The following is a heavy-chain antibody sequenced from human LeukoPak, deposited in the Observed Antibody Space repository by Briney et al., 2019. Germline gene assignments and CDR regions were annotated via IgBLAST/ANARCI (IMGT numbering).Heavy chain of an antibody. J-gene: IGHJ4*02. V-gene: IGHV1-69*13. CDR2: IIPIFGTA. D-gene: IGHD5-18*01. CDR3: ARSYGYSYGHFDY. CDR1: GGTFTSYA. Sequence: ASVKVSCKASGGTFTSYAISWVRQAPGQGLEWMGGIIPIFGTANYAQKFQGRVTITADESTSTAYMELSSLRSEDTAVYYCARSYGYSYGHFDYWGQGTLVTVSS.